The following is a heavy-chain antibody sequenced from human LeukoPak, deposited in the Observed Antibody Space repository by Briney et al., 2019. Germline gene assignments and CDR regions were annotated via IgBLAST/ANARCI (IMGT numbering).Heavy chain of an antibody. CDR1: GFTFSSYA. Sequence: PGGSLRLSCAASGFTFSSYAMSWVRQAPGRGLEWVSALSSGDNTHYADSVNGRFTISRDNSKNTLYLQMNSLRAEDTAVYYCAKSQNTAFSSGCGDYWGQGTLVTVSS. D-gene: IGHD6-19*01. J-gene: IGHJ4*02. CDR2: LSSGDNT. CDR3: AKSQNTAFSSGCGDY. V-gene: IGHV3-23*01.